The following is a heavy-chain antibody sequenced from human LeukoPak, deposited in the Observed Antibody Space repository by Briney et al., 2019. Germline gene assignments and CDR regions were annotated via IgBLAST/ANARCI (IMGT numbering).Heavy chain of an antibody. J-gene: IGHJ4*02. Sequence: GGSLRLSCAASGFTFSSYAMHWVRQAPGKGLEWVAVISYDGSNKYYADSVKGRFTISRHNSKNTLYLQMNSLRAEDTAVYYCAASIAGLWGQGTLVTVSS. D-gene: IGHD6-6*01. CDR3: AASIAGL. CDR1: GFTFSSYA. V-gene: IGHV3-30*14. CDR2: ISYDGSNK.